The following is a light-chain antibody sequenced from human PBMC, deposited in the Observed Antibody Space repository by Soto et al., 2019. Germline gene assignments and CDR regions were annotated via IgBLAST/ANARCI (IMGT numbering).Light chain of an antibody. CDR2: EVN. CDR3: SLYAGDTPYI. J-gene: IGLJ1*01. CDR1: SSDVGGYDY. V-gene: IGLV2-8*01. Sequence: QSVLTQPPSASGSPGQSITISCTGTSSDVGGYDYVSWYQQLPGKAPKLVIYEVNKRPSGVPERFSGSKSGNTASLTVSGLQAEDEADFYCSLYAGDTPYIFGTGTKLTVL.